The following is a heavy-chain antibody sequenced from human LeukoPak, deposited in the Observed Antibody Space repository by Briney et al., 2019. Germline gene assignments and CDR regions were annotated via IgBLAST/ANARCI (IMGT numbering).Heavy chain of an antibody. CDR3: ARGMTTVTTSNWFDP. Sequence: SETLSLTCTVSSGSISGYYWSWIRQPPGKGLEWIGYIHYSGSTNYNPSLKSRVTISVDTSKTQFSLKLNSVTAADTAVYYCARGMTTVTTSNWFDPWGQGTLVTVSS. J-gene: IGHJ5*02. D-gene: IGHD4-17*01. CDR1: SGSISGYY. V-gene: IGHV4-59*01. CDR2: IHYSGST.